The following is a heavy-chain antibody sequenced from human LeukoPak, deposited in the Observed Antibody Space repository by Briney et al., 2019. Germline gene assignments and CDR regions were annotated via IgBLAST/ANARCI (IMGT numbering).Heavy chain of an antibody. CDR2: SSSRCASP. CDR3: APKPGYSVL. Sequence: PGRTLRLSCAASGFTFSSYAMSWVRQAPGKGVEWVSGSSSRCASPSYADSVQGRFTNTKDNSKNTLYLQMNRLRAEDTAVHYCAPKPGYSVLWGQGTLVTVSS. CDR1: GFTFSSYA. V-gene: IGHV3-23*01. D-gene: IGHD5/OR15-5a*01. J-gene: IGHJ4*02.